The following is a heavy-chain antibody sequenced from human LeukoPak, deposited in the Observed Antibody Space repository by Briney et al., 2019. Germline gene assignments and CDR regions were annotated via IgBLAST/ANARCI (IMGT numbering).Heavy chain of an antibody. CDR2: IYTSGST. D-gene: IGHD6-13*01. CDR3: ARDHSSSWYRHNWFDP. J-gene: IGHJ5*02. Sequence: SETLSLTCTVSGGSISSYYWSWIRQPAGKGLEWIGRIYTSGSTNYNPSLKSRVTMSVDTSKNQFSLKLSSVTAADTAVYYCARDHSSSWYRHNWFDPWGQGTLVTVSS. CDR1: GGSISSYY. V-gene: IGHV4-4*07.